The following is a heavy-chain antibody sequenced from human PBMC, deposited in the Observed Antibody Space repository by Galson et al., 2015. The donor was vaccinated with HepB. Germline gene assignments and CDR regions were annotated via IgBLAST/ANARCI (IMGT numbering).Heavy chain of an antibody. CDR2: IYYSGST. J-gene: IGHJ4*02. CDR1: GGSISSSSYY. CDR3: ARRYTYGCFDY. V-gene: IGHV4-39*01. Sequence: ETLSLTCTVSGGSISSSSYYWGWIRQPPGKGLEWIGSIYYSGSTYYNPSLKSRVTISVDTSENHFSLRLTSMTAADMAVYYCARRYTYGCFDYWSQGTLVTVSS. D-gene: IGHD5-18*01.